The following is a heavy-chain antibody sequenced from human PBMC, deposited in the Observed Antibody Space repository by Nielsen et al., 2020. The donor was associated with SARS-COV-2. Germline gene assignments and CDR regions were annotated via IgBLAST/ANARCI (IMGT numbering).Heavy chain of an antibody. J-gene: IGHJ4*02. CDR2: INPNSGGT. V-gene: IGHV1-2*06. Sequence: ASVQVSCKASGYTFTVYYMHWVRQAPGQGLEWMGRINPNSGGTNYAQKFQGRVTMTRDTSISTAYMELSRLRSDDTAVYYCARESDPYGDYGYWGQGTLVTVSS. CDR1: GYTFTVYY. D-gene: IGHD4-17*01. CDR3: ARESDPYGDYGY.